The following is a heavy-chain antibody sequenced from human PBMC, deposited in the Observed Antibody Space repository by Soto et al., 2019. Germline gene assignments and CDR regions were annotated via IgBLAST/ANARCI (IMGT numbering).Heavy chain of an antibody. CDR1: DFIFSDYY. Sequence: QVQLVESGGGLVKPGGSLRLSCVASDFIFSDYYMSWIRQAPGKGLEWVSCISGTTFQTNYADSVKGRFTISRDKTKNSLYLQMDSLRVEDTAIYYCARAFADYHNYPYYCYGMEVWGHGTRVTVSS. CDR2: ISGTTFQT. CDR3: ARAFADYHNYPYYCYGMEV. D-gene: IGHD4-4*01. J-gene: IGHJ6*02. V-gene: IGHV3-11*06.